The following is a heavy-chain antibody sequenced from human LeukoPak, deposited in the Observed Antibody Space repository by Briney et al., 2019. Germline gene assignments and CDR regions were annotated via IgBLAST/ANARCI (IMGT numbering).Heavy chain of an antibody. Sequence: PSETLSLTCAVSGVAISRGGYAWNWIRQPPGKGLEWIAYIYHSGTTYYNPSLKSRVTISVDTSKNQFSLKLSSVTAADTAVYYCARLAVAGIYYYYYYYMDVWGKGTTVIISS. V-gene: IGHV4-30-2*03. CDR3: ARLAVAGIYYYYYYYMDV. D-gene: IGHD6-19*01. CDR1: GVAISRGGYA. J-gene: IGHJ6*03. CDR2: IYHSGTT.